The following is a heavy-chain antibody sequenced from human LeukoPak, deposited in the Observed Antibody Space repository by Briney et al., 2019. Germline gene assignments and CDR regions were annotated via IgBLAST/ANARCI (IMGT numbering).Heavy chain of an antibody. CDR2: IYYSGST. V-gene: IGHV4-39*07. CDR3: ARAYYYDSSGYYLGLDY. CDR1: GGSISSSRYY. D-gene: IGHD3-22*01. J-gene: IGHJ4*02. Sequence: SETLSLTCTVSGGSISSSRYYWGWIRQPPGKGLEWIGSIYYSGSTNYNPSLRSRVTISVDTSKNQFSLKLSSVTAADTAVYYCARAYYYDSSGYYLGLDYWGQGTLVTVSS.